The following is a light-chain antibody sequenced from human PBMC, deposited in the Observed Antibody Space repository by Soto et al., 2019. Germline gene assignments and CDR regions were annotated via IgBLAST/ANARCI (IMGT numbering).Light chain of an antibody. CDR1: QSVSSN. Sequence: EVGMTQSPATLSVSPGERATLSCRASQSVSSNLAWYQQKPGQTPRLLKYGASTRATGIPARFSGSGSGTEFTLTISSLQSEDFAVYYCQQYHKWPPFTFGGGTKVDIK. V-gene: IGKV3-15*01. CDR2: GAS. CDR3: QQYHKWPPFT. J-gene: IGKJ4*01.